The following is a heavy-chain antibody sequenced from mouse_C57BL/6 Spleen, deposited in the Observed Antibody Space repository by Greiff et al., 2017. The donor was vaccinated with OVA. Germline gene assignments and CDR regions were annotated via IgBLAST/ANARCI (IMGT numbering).Heavy chain of an antibody. CDR2: INPNYGTT. V-gene: IGHV1-39*01. CDR3: ARGGLRGGYFDD. J-gene: IGHJ2*01. Sequence: EVQLQQSGPELVKPGASVKISCKASGYSFTDYNMNWVKQSHGNSLEWIGVINPNYGTTSYNQKFKGKATFTVDQSSSTAYMQLNSLTTEDSAVYDGARGGLRGGYFDDWGQGTTLTVSS. CDR1: GYSFTDYN. D-gene: IGHD2-4*01.